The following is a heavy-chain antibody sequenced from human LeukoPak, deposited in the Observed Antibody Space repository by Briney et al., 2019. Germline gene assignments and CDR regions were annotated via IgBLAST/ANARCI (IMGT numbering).Heavy chain of an antibody. CDR1: GFAFSNHD. CDR2: ISSDGSNK. Sequence: GRSLRLSCVVSGFAFSNHDMHWVRQAPGKGLEWVAVISSDGSNKYYADSVKGRFTISRDNSKSTLHLQMNSLRAEDTAVYYCASRVEVSYYGMDVWGQGTTVTVSS. CDR3: ASRVEVSYYGMDV. V-gene: IGHV3-30-3*01. J-gene: IGHJ6*02. D-gene: IGHD3-10*01.